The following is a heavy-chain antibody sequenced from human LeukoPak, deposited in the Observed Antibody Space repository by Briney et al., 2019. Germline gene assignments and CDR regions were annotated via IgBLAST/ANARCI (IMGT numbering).Heavy chain of an antibody. V-gene: IGHV4-30-4*01. Sequence: SETLSLTCTVSGGSINNRDYYWSWIRQPPGKGLEWIGYIYYSGSTNYSPSLRSRVAISLDMSKNLFSLRLDSVTAADTAVYFCVRETYSGNQRGFDYWGQGTLVTVSS. J-gene: IGHJ4*01. CDR2: IYYSGST. CDR1: GGSINNRDYY. D-gene: IGHD1-26*01. CDR3: VRETYSGNQRGFDY.